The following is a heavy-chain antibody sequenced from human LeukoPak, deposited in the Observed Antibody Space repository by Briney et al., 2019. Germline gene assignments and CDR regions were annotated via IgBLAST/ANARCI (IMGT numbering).Heavy chain of an antibody. CDR1: GYTFTSYD. J-gene: IGHJ5*02. CDR3: ARMYYYDNSNENWFDP. D-gene: IGHD3-22*01. Sequence: ASVKVSCKASGYTFTSYDINWVRQATGQGLEWMGWMNPNSGNTGYAQKFQGRVTITRNTSISTAYMELSSQRSEDTAVYYCARMYYYDNSNENWFDPWGQGTLVTVSS. CDR2: MNPNSGNT. V-gene: IGHV1-8*03.